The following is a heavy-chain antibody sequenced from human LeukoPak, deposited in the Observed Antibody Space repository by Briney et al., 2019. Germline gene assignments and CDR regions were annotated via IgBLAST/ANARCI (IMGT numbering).Heavy chain of an antibody. V-gene: IGHV4-59*08. CDR2: IYYSGSA. CDR3: ARRTGSSGAFDI. Sequence: SETLSLTCTVSGGSISSYYWSWIRQPPGKGLEWIGYIYYSGSANYNPSLKSRVTISVDTSKNQFSLKLSSVTAVDTAVYYCARRTGSSGAFDIWGQGTMVTVSS. CDR1: GGSISSYY. D-gene: IGHD1-14*01. J-gene: IGHJ3*02.